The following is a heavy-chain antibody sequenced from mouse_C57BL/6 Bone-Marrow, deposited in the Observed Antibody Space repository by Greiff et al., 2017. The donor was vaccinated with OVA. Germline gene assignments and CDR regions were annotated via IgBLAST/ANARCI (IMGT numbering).Heavy chain of an antibody. J-gene: IGHJ3*01. V-gene: IGHV1-69*01. CDR2: IDPSDSST. Sequence: QVQLQQPGAELVMPGASVKLSCKASGYTFTSYWMHWVKQRPGQGLEWIGEIDPSDSSTNYNQKFKGKSTLTVDKSSSTAYMQLSSLTSEDSAVYYCARGLLRFAYWGQGTLVTVSA. D-gene: IGHD2-3*01. CDR1: GYTFTSYW. CDR3: ARGLLRFAY.